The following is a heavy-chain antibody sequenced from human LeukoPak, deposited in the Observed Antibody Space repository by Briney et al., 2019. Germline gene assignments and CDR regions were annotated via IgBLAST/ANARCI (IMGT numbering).Heavy chain of an antibody. CDR2: INPNSGGT. V-gene: IGHV1-2*02. CDR1: GYTFTGYY. J-gene: IGHJ3*02. D-gene: IGHD1-1*01. CDR3: ARVATGTTDSDALDI. Sequence: ASVKVSCKASGYTFTGYYMHWVRQAPGQGLEWMGWINPNSGGTNYAQKFQGRVTMTRDTSISTAYMEPSRLRSDDTAVYYCARVATGTTDSDALDIWGQGTMVTVSS.